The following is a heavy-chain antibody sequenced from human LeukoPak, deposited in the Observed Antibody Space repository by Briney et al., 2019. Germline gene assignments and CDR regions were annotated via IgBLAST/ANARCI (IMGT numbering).Heavy chain of an antibody. CDR1: GYSFTTYW. Sequence: GESLKISCKGSGYSFTTYWITWVRQMPGKGLEWMGRIDPSDSYTKNSPSFQGHVSISADKSICTAYLQWSSLKASDTAMYYCGRLDMTRGVFIDYWGQGTLVTVSS. V-gene: IGHV5-10-1*01. J-gene: IGHJ4*02. CDR2: IDPSDSYT. CDR3: GRLDMTRGVFIDY. D-gene: IGHD3-10*01.